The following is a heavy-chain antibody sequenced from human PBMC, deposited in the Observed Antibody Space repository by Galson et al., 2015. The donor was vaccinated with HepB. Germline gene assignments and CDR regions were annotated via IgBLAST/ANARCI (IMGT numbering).Heavy chain of an antibody. J-gene: IGHJ5*02. CDR2: IYPGDSDT. CDR1: GYSFTSYW. V-gene: IGHV5-51*01. D-gene: IGHD3-22*01. Sequence: QSGAEVKKPGESLKISCKGSGYSFTSYWIGWVRQMPGKGLEWMGIIYPGDSDTRYNPSFQGQVTISADKSISTAYLQWSSLKASDTAMYYCARVYDSSGYYSLNWFDPWGQGTLVTVSS. CDR3: ARVYDSSGYYSLNWFDP.